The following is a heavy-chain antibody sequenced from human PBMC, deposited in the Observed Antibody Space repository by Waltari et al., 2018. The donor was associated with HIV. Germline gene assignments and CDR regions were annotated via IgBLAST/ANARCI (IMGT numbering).Heavy chain of an antibody. CDR3: ARGSPYYDSSGYYFFDY. V-gene: IGHV4-59*01. D-gene: IGHD3-22*01. CDR2: IYYSGST. J-gene: IGHJ4*02. CDR1: GGSISSYY. Sequence: QVQLQESGPGLVKPSETLSLTCTVSGGSISSYYWSWIRQPPGKGLEWIGYIYYSGSTNYNPSLKSRVTISVDTSKNQFSLKLSSVTAADTAVYYCARGSPYYDSSGYYFFDYWGQGTLVTVSS.